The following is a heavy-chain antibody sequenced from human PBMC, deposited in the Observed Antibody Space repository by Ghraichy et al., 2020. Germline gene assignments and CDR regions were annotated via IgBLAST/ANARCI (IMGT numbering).Heavy chain of an antibody. V-gene: IGHV3-15*01. D-gene: IGHD2-21*01. CDR1: GFTFNYAW. CDR3: VIDAPGGPYPFDY. Sequence: GGSLRLSCTASGFTFNYAWMSWVRQAPGRGLEWVAHIKSKRDGETTNYAAPVKGRFTISRDDSKNTLYLQMNSLKTEDTAFYYCVIDAPGGPYPFDYWGQGTLVTVSS. J-gene: IGHJ4*02. CDR2: IKSKRDGETT.